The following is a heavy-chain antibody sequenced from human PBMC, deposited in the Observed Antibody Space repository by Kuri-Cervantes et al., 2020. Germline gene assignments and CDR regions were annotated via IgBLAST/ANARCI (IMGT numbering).Heavy chain of an antibody. Sequence: GESLKISCSASGITFSRYWMEWVRQVPGKGLVWVSRISGDGASTAYVDSVKGRFTISRDNSKNTPYLQMFRLRAEDTARYYCAKDTYSGSSYFDSWGQGALVTVSS. V-gene: IGHV3-74*01. CDR2: ISGDGAST. D-gene: IGHD5-12*01. CDR3: AKDTYSGSSYFDS. CDR1: GITFSRYW. J-gene: IGHJ4*02.